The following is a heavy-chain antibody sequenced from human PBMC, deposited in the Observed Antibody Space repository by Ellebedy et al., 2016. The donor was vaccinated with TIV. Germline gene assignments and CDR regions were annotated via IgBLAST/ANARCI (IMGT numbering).Heavy chain of an antibody. V-gene: IGHV3-30*03. D-gene: IGHD3-10*01. CDR2: ISYDGSNK. Sequence: GESLKISCAASGFTFSSYAMSWVRQAPGKGLEWVAIISYDGSNKYYADSVKGRFTISRDNSKNTLHLQMNSLRAEDTAMYYCARGRSGTYIHHAFDCWGQGTLVTVSS. CDR3: ARGRSGTYIHHAFDC. J-gene: IGHJ4*02. CDR1: GFTFSSYA.